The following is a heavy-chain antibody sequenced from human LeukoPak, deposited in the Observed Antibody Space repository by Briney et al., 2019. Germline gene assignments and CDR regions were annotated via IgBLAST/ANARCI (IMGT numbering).Heavy chain of an antibody. CDR3: AKAASSGYYGDAFDI. CDR2: ILHNGDST. V-gene: IGHV3-23*01. CDR1: GFTCSTYV. J-gene: IGHJ3*02. Sequence: PGGSLRLSCAASGFTCSTYVMSWVRQAPGKGLEWLSLILHNGDSTYYADSVKGRFTISRDNSTNTLYLQMNSLRAEDTAVYYCAKAASSGYYGDAFDIWGQGTMVTVSA. D-gene: IGHD3-22*01.